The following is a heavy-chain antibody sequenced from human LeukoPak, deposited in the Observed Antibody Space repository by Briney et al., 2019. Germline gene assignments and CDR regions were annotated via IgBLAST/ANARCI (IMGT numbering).Heavy chain of an antibody. CDR1: GFTFTNNL. Sequence: GGSLRLSCAASGFTFTNNLMTWVRQAPGKGLEWVANINQDGSEIYCVDSVKGRFTISRDNAKNSLYLQMNSLRAEDTAVYYCARGRRAVSWGQGTLVTVSS. J-gene: IGHJ5*02. CDR2: INQDGSEI. V-gene: IGHV3-7*01. CDR3: ARGRRAVS.